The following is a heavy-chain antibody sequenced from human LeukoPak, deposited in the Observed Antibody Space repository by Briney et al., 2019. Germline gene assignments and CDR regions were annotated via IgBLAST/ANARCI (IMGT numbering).Heavy chain of an antibody. J-gene: IGHJ4*02. CDR1: GGSFSGYY. V-gene: IGHV4-34*01. CDR3: ARQNYGSAPLRY. D-gene: IGHD3-10*01. Sequence: SETLSLTCAVYGGSFSGYYWSWIRQPPGKGLEWIGEINHSGSTNYNPSLMSRVTISVDTSKNQFSLKLSSVTAADTAVYFCARQNYGSAPLRYWGQGTLVTVSS. CDR2: INHSGST.